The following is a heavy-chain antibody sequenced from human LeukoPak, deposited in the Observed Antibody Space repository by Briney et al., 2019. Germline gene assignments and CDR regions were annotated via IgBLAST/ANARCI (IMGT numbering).Heavy chain of an antibody. Sequence: PGGSLRLSCAASGFTFSSYAMSWVRQAPGKGLEWVSAISGSGGSTYYADSVKGRFTISRDNSKNTLYLQMNSLRAEDTAVYYCAKDLGWFGELSPYYFDYWGQGTLATVSS. J-gene: IGHJ4*02. D-gene: IGHD3-10*01. CDR2: ISGSGGST. CDR1: GFTFSSYA. V-gene: IGHV3-23*01. CDR3: AKDLGWFGELSPYYFDY.